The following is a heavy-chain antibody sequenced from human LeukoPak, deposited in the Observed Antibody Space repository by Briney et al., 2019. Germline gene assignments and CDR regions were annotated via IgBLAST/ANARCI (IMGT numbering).Heavy chain of an antibody. V-gene: IGHV3-11*04. CDR1: GFTFSDYY. D-gene: IGHD5-18*01. CDR3: AGGYSYGYNDY. Sequence: GGSLRLSCAASGFTFSDYYMTWVRQAPGKGLEWLSYITNRGDTVFYADSVKGRFTVSRDNAKRSLYLQMNSLRAEDTAVYYCAGGYSYGYNDYWGQGTLVTVSS. CDR2: ITNRGDTV. J-gene: IGHJ4*02.